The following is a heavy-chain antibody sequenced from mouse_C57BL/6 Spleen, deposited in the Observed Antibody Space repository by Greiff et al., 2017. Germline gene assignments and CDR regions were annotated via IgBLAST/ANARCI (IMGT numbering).Heavy chain of an antibody. CDR2: IYPGSGST. CDR3: ARGTKVTTRGYAMGY. Sequence: VQLQQPGAELVKPGASVKMSCKASGYTFTSYWITWVKQRPGQGLEWIGDIYPGSGSTNYNEKFKSKATLTVDTSSSTAYMQLSSLTSEDSAVYYCARGTKVTTRGYAMGYWGQGTSVTVAS. J-gene: IGHJ4*01. CDR1: GYTFTSYW. D-gene: IGHD2-2*01. V-gene: IGHV1-55*01.